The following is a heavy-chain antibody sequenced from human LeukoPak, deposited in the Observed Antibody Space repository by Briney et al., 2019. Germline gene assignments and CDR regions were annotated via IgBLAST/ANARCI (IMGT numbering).Heavy chain of an antibody. Sequence: GGSLRLSCAASGFTFSSYGMHWVRQAPGKGLEWVAVIWYDGSNKYHADSVKGRFTISRDNAKNSLYLQMSNLRAEDTAVYFCARGGGLDVWGQGATVTVSS. CDR2: IWYDGSNK. V-gene: IGHV3-33*03. CDR1: GFTFSSYG. J-gene: IGHJ6*02. CDR3: ARGGGLDV. D-gene: IGHD3-16*01.